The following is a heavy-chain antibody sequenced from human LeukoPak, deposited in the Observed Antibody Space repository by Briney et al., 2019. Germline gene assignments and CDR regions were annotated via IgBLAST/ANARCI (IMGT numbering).Heavy chain of an antibody. J-gene: IGHJ3*02. CDR2: IYLGDSDT. V-gene: IGHV5-51*01. D-gene: IGHD4-17*01. CDR3: ASDYGHPDNAFDI. Sequence: PGESLKISCKGSGHSSTGYWVVWVRQMAGKGLEWMGSIYLGDSDTRYSPSFQGQVTISADKSITTAYLQWSSLDASDTGMYYCASDYGHPDNAFDIWGQGTMVTVSS. CDR1: GHSSTGYW.